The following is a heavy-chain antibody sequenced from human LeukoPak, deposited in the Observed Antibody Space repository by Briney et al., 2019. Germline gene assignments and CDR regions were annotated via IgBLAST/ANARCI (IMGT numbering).Heavy chain of an antibody. CDR2: IYHSGST. D-gene: IGHD3-10*01. CDR1: GGSISSSNW. J-gene: IGHJ4*02. V-gene: IGHV4-4*02. Sequence: KPSETLSLTCAVSGGSISSSNWWSWVRQPPGKGLEWIGEIYHSGSTNYNPSLKSRVTIVVDKSKNQFSVKLSSVTAADTAVYYCAKSSPPRKFDYWGQGTLVTVSS. CDR3: AKSSPPRKFDY.